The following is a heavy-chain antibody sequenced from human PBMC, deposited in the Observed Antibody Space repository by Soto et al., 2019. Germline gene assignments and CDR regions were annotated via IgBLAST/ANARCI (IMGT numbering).Heavy chain of an antibody. D-gene: IGHD2-2*01. CDR3: AKDPAYQLLTYGMDV. Sequence: GGSLRLSCAASGFTFSSYGMHWVRQAPGKGLEWVAVISYDGSNKYYADSVKGRFTISRDNSKNTLYLQMNRLRAEDTAVYYCAKDPAYQLLTYGMDVWGQGTTVTVSS. CDR2: ISYDGSNK. CDR1: GFTFSSYG. J-gene: IGHJ6*02. V-gene: IGHV3-30*18.